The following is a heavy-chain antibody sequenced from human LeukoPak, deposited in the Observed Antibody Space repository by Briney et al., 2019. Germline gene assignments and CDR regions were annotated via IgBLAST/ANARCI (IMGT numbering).Heavy chain of an antibody. Sequence: KSSETLSLTCTVSGGSISSYYWSWIRQPAGKGLEWIGRIYTSGSTNYNPSLKSRVTISVDTSKNQFSLKLSSATAADTAVYYCAGEYCSSTSCYHYWGQGTLVTVSS. D-gene: IGHD2-2*01. CDR2: IYTSGST. J-gene: IGHJ4*02. CDR1: GGSISSYY. V-gene: IGHV4-4*07. CDR3: AGEYCSSTSCYHY.